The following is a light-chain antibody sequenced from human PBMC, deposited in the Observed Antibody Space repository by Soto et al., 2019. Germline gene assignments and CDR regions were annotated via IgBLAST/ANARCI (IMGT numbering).Light chain of an antibody. Sequence: QSALTQPPSVSGSPGQSVTISCTGTSSDVGGYNYVSWYQQHPGKAPILMIFQVSKRPSGVPDRFSGSRSGNTASLTVSGLQTEDEAGYYCSSYAGSNTVVFGEGTQLTVL. J-gene: IGLJ2*01. CDR1: SSDVGGYNY. CDR2: QVS. V-gene: IGLV2-8*01. CDR3: SSYAGSNTVV.